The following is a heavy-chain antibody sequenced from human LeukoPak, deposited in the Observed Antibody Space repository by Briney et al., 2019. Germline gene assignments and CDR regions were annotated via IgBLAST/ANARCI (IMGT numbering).Heavy chain of an antibody. J-gene: IGHJ1*01. V-gene: IGHV4-34*01. CDR1: GGSFSGYY. D-gene: IGHD2-21*01. CDR2: INHSGST. CDR3: ARPAYYGGTGSAEYFQH. Sequence: SEALSLTCAVYGGSFSGYYWSWIRQPPGKGLEWIGEINHSGSTNYNPSLKSRVTISVDTSKNQFSLKLSSVTAADTAVYYCARPAYYGGTGSAEYFQHWGQGTLVTVSS.